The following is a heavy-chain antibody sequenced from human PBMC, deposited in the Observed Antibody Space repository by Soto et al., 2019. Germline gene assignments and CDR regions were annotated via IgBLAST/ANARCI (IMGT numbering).Heavy chain of an antibody. CDR2: IYYSGST. CDR1: GGRMSSGGYY. CDR3: ARDRNYYGMDV. V-gene: IGHV4-31*03. J-gene: IGHJ6*02. Sequence: PLPLTGTVSGGRMSSGGYYWSWIRQHPGKGLEWIGYIYYSGSTYYNPSLKSRVTISVDTSKNQFSLKLSSVTAADTAVYYCARDRNYYGMDVWGQGTTVTVSS.